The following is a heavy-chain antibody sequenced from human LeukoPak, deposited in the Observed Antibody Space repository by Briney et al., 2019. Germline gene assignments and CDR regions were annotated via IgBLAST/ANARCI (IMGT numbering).Heavy chain of an antibody. CDR2: ISYDGSDK. V-gene: IGHV3-30*04. J-gene: IGHJ4*02. Sequence: GGSLRLSCAASGFTFSSYAMYWVRQAPGKGLEWVAVISYDGSDKFYADSVKGRFTISRDSSKNTLYLQMNSLRAEDTAVYYCAKDRRAGSYDYWGQGTLVTVSS. D-gene: IGHD3-10*01. CDR1: GFTFSSYA. CDR3: AKDRRAGSYDY.